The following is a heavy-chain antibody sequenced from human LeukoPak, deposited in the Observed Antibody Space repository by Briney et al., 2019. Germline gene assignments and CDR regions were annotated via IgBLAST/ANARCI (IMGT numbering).Heavy chain of an antibody. CDR2: IRYDGSNK. CDR1: GFTFSTYG. V-gene: IGHV3-30*02. D-gene: IGHD2-2*01. J-gene: IGHJ4*02. CDR3: AKDIVVVPAAMPDY. Sequence: GGSLRLSCSASGFTFSTYGLNWVRQAPGKGLEWVAFIRYDGSNKYYADSVKGRFTISRDNSKNTLYLQMNSLRAEDTAVYYCAKDIVVVPAAMPDYWGQGTLVTVSS.